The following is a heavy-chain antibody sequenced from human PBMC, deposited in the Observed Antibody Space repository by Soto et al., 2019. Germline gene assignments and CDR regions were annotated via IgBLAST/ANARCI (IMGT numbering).Heavy chain of an antibody. V-gene: IGHV3-23*01. CDR1: GFTFSSYA. CDR2: ISGSGGST. Sequence: GGSLKLSCAASGFTFSSYAVSWVRQAPGKGLEWVSAISGSGGSTYYADSVKGRFTISRDNSKNTLYLQMNSLRAEDTAVYYCAKIPRYDWNDIYFDYWGQGPLVTVSS. CDR3: AKIPRYDWNDIYFDY. J-gene: IGHJ4*02. D-gene: IGHD1-1*01.